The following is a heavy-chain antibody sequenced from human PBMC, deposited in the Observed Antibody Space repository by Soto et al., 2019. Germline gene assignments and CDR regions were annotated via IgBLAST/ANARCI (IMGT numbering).Heavy chain of an antibody. CDR2: ISTSGTYN. Sequence: GGSLRLSCAASGFTFSSYFMNWVRQAPGKGLEWVSSISTSGTYNYYADSVKGRFTISRDNAKNSLHLQMNSLIAGDTAIYYFSRDFPASGGFVYSGQGALVTVSS. CDR1: GFTFSSYF. J-gene: IGHJ4*02. V-gene: IGHV3-21*01. CDR3: SRDFPASGGFVY.